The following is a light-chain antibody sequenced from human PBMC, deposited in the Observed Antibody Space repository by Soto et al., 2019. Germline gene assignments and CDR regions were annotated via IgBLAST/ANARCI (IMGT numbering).Light chain of an antibody. CDR2: GVT. CDR3: SSFTSDRIYV. Sequence: QSALTQPTSVSGPPGQSITISCTGNHNDIGTYDYVSWYQQHPGRAPRLLIYGVTTRPSGISDRFSASKSGLTASLTISGLQPEDEADYYCSSFTSDRIYVFGPGTKV. CDR1: HNDIGTYDY. V-gene: IGLV2-14*03. J-gene: IGLJ1*01.